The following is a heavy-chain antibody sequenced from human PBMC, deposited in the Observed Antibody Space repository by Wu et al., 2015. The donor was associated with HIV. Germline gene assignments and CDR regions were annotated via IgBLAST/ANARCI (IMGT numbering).Heavy chain of an antibody. Sequence: QVQLVQSGAEVKKPGASVKVSCKASGYTFTGYYMHWVRQAPGQGLEWMGWINPNSGGTNYAQKFQGRVTMTRDTSISTAYMELSRLRSDDTAVYYCARDKREQWLVQNWYFDLWGRGTLVTVSS. CDR3: ARDKREQWLVQNWYFDL. J-gene: IGHJ2*01. CDR2: INPNSGGT. V-gene: IGHV1-2*02. CDR1: GYTFTGYY. D-gene: IGHD6-19*01.